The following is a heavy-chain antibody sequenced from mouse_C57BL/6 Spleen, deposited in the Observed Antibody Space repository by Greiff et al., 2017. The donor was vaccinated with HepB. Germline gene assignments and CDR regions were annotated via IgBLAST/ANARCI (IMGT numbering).Heavy chain of an antibody. J-gene: IGHJ2*01. V-gene: IGHV5-6*01. CDR3: ERLGNYERNYFDY. D-gene: IGHD2-1*01. CDR2: ISSGGSYT. CDR1: GFTFSSYG. Sequence: EVHLVESGGDLVKPGGSLKLSCAASGFTFSSYGMSWVRQTPDKRLEWVATISSGGSYTYYPDSVKGRFTISRDNAKNTLYLQMSSLKSEDTAMYYCERLGNYERNYFDYWGQGTTLTVSS.